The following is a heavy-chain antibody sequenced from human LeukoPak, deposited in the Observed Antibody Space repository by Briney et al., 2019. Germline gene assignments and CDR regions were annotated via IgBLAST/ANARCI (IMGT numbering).Heavy chain of an antibody. CDR1: GFTFSSYE. Sequence: GGSLRLSCAASGFTFSSYEMNWVRQAPGKGLEWVSYISSSGSTIYYADSVKGRFTISRDNAKNSLYLQMNSLRAEDTAVYYCASLPTVVTPAVDYWGQGTLVTVSS. CDR2: ISSSGSTI. CDR3: ASLPTVVTPAVDY. J-gene: IGHJ4*02. D-gene: IGHD4-23*01. V-gene: IGHV3-48*03.